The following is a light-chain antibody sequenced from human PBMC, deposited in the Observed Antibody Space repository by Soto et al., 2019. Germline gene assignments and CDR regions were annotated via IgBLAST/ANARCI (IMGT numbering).Light chain of an antibody. J-gene: IGKJ3*01. V-gene: IGKV1-5*01. Sequence: DIQMTQSPSTLSASVGDRVTITCRTSQSISSWLDWYQQKPGKAPKLLIYDASSWESGVPSRFSGSGSGTEFTLTISSLQPDDFATYYCQQYNSYSRGFTFGPGTKVDIK. CDR1: QSISSW. CDR2: DAS. CDR3: QQYNSYSRGFT.